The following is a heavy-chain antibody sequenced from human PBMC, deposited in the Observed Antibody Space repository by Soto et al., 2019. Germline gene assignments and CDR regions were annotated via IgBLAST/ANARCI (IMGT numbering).Heavy chain of an antibody. CDR3: ATFYSHGWPRGNLDQ. CDR1: GYTLTSYG. CDR2: ISGYNGAT. J-gene: IGHJ4*02. V-gene: IGHV1-18*01. Sequence: QLQLVQSGAEVKKPGASVKVSCKASGYTLTSYGISWVRQAPGQGLEWMGWISGYNGATNYAYKLQGRVTMTTDTSTSTAYMELRSLRPDDTALYDCATFYSHGWPRGNLDQWGQGTLVTVSS. D-gene: IGHD6-19*01.